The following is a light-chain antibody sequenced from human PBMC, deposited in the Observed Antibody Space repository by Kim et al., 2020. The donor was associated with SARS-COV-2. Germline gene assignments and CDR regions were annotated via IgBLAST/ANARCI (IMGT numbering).Light chain of an antibody. CDR1: QSISSN. Sequence: EIVMTQSPATLSVSPGERVTLSCRASQSISSNLGWYQQKPGQAPRLLVYGASTRASGIPARFSGSGSGTEFTLTISSLQSEDFAVYCCQQYNDWPWTFGQETKLEI. J-gene: IGKJ1*01. CDR3: QQYNDWPWT. V-gene: IGKV3-15*01. CDR2: GAS.